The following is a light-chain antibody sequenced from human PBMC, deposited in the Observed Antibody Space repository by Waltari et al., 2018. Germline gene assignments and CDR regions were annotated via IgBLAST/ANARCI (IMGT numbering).Light chain of an antibody. CDR1: QYVSTY. CDR2: AAS. CDR3: EQTYDTPPT. V-gene: IGKV1-39*01. J-gene: IGKJ2*01. Sequence: DIQMTQSPSSLSASVGDRVIITCRASQYVSTYLNWYQLKPGKAPEFLIYAASTLQAGVPSRFSGSGSRTDFTLTISSLQPEDFATYYCEQTYDTPPTFGQGTRLEIK.